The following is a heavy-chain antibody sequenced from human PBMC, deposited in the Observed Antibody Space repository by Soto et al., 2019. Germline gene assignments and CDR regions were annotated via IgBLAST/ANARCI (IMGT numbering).Heavy chain of an antibody. CDR3: ARHPERIAQIGWFDP. CDR2: IYYSGST. Sequence: SETLSLTCAVSGGSISSSNWWSWVRQPPGKGLEWIGSIYYSGSTYYNPSLKSRVTISVDTSKNQFSLKLSSVTAADTAVYYCARHPERIAQIGWFDPWGQGTLVTVSS. J-gene: IGHJ5*02. D-gene: IGHD6-13*01. CDR1: GGSISSSNW. V-gene: IGHV4-39*01.